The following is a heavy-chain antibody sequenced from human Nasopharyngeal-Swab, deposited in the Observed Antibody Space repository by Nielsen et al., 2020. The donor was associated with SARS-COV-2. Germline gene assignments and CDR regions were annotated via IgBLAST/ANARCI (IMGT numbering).Heavy chain of an antibody. CDR3: ARDVRIFGVVIITYYYYYYMDV. D-gene: IGHD3-3*01. V-gene: IGHV3-7*01. J-gene: IGHJ6*03. Sequence: GESLTISCAASGFTFSCYWLSWLRQAPGKGLEWVSNIKQDGSEKYYVDSVKGRFTISRDNAKNSLYLQMNSLRAEDTAVYYCARDVRIFGVVIITYYYYYYMDVWGKGTTVTVSS. CDR1: GFTFSCYW. CDR2: IKQDGSEK.